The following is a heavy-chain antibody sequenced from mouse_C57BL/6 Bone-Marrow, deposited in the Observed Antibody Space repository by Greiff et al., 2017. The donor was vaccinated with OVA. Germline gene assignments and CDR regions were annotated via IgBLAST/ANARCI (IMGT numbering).Heavy chain of an antibody. CDR1: GYTFTDYY. J-gene: IGHJ1*03. CDR2: INPNNGGT. Sequence: VQLQQSGPELVKPGASVKISCKASGYTFTDYYMNWVKQSHGKSLEWIGDINPNNGGTSYNQKFKGKATLTVDKSSSTAYMELRSLTSEDFAVYYCARNPLYYYGSSHWYFDVWGTGTTVTVSS. D-gene: IGHD1-1*01. CDR3: ARNPLYYYGSSHWYFDV. V-gene: IGHV1-26*01.